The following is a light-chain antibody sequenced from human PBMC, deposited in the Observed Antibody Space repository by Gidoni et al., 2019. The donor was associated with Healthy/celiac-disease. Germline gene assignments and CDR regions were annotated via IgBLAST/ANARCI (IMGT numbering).Light chain of an antibody. Sequence: EIVLTQSPGTLSLSPGERATLSCRASQSVSSSYFSWYHQKPGQAPRLLIYGASSRATGIPDRFSGSGSGTDFTLTISRLEPEDFAVYYCQQYGSSPPTFGPGTKVDIK. CDR2: GAS. V-gene: IGKV3-20*01. J-gene: IGKJ3*01. CDR3: QQYGSSPPT. CDR1: QSVSSSY.